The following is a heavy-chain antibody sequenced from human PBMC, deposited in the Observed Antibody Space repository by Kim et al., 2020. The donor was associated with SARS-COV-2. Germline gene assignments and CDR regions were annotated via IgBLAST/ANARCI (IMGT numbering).Heavy chain of an antibody. V-gene: IGHV5-51*01. J-gene: IGHJ6*03. CDR3: ARETRYYYMDV. Sequence: RHSPAVQGQVTISADKSISTAYLKWSSLKASDTAMYYCARETRYYYMDVWGKGTTVTVSS.